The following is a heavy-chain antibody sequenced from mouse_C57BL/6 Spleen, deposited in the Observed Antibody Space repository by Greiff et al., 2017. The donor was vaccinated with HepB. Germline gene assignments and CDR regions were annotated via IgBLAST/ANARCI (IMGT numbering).Heavy chain of an antibody. CDR2: IYPRSGNT. V-gene: IGHV1-81*01. J-gene: IGHJ4*01. CDR3: ARKNGTYAMDY. D-gene: IGHD4-1*01. Sequence: VHLVESGAELARPGASVKLSCKASGYTFTSYGISWVKQRTGQGLEWIGEIYPRSGNTYYNEKFKGKATLTADKSSSTAYMELRSLTSEDSAVYFCARKNGTYAMDYWGQGTSVTVSS. CDR1: GYTFTSYG.